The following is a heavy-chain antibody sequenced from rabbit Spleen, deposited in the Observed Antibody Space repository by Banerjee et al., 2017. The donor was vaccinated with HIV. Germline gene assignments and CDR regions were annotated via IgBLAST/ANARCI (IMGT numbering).Heavy chain of an antibody. J-gene: IGHJ4*01. V-gene: IGHV1S40*01. CDR1: GVSFSSSYW. Sequence: QSLEETGGGLVKPGASLTLTRKASGVSFSSSYWICWVRQAPGKGLEWIGYIDPVFGSAYYASWVNGRFSISRENTQNTVSLQLNSLTAADTATYFCARGGGLWGPGTLVTVS. CDR3: ARGGGL. CDR2: IDPVFGSA.